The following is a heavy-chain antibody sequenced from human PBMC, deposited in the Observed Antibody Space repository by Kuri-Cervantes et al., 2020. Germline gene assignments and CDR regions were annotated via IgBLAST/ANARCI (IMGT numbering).Heavy chain of an antibody. CDR2: ISSSSSYI. J-gene: IGHJ4*02. V-gene: IGHV3-21*01. CDR3: ARHSSAAMVNG. D-gene: IGHD5-18*01. CDR1: GFTFGSYS. Sequence: GESLKISCAASGFTFGSYSMNWVRQAPGKGVEWVSSISSSSSYIYYADSVKGRFTISRDNAKNTISLQMHSLGAEDTAVYYCARHSSAAMVNGWGQGTLVTVSS.